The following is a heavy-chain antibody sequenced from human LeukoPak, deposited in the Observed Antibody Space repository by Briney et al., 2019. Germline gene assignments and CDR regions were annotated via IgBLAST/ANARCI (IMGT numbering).Heavy chain of an antibody. J-gene: IGHJ3*01. V-gene: IGHV1-2*02. D-gene: IGHD6-19*01. CDR2: INPNSGGT. CDR3: AQSIAVPRIPTFDV. Sequence: ATVRVSCKASEYTFSGHFIHWMRQAPGQGLEWVGWINPNSGGTNYAQKFQGRVTLTRDTSAGTAYMDLSSLRSGDTAVYYCAQSIAVPRIPTFDVWGQGTVVAVSS. CDR1: EYTFSGHF.